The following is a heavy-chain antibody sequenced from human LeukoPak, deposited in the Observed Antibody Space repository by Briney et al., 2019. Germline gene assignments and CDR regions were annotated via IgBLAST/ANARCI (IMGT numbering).Heavy chain of an antibody. D-gene: IGHD6-19*01. Sequence: ASVKVSCKASGYTFTSYAMHWVRQAPGQRLEWMGWINAGNGNTKYSQKFQGRVTITRDTSASTAYMELSSLRSEDTAVYYCARGDGIAVAGTADYWGQGTLVTVSS. CDR3: ARGDGIAVAGTADY. CDR2: INAGNGNT. CDR1: GYTFTSYA. V-gene: IGHV1-3*01. J-gene: IGHJ4*02.